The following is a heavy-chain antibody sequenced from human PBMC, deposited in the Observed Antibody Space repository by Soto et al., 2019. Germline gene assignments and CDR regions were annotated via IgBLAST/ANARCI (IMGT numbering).Heavy chain of an antibody. CDR2: IKKDGSER. J-gene: IGHJ4*02. V-gene: IGHV3-7*05. D-gene: IGHD3-10*01. CDR1: GFTFSNWW. Sequence: EVQLVESGGGLVQPGGSLRLSCAASGFTFSNWWMSWVRQAPGKGLEWVANIKKDGSERNYVESVKGRFTISRDNAKNSLYLQLNSLRAEDTAMYYCARAGSENDYWGQGTLVTVSS. CDR3: ARAGSENDY.